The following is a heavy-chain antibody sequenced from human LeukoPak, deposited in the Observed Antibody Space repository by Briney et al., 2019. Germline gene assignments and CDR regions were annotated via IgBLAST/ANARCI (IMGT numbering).Heavy chain of an antibody. J-gene: IGHJ1*01. V-gene: IGHV3-30*18. Sequence: GRSLRLSCAASGFTFSNYAMHWVRQAPGKGLEWVAVISYDEPNKYYADSVKGRFTISRDNSKNTLFLQMNSLRAEDTAVYYCAKDFAKYCSGGCDFQDWGQGTLVTVSS. D-gene: IGHD2-15*01. CDR2: ISYDEPNK. CDR3: AKDFAKYCSGGCDFQD. CDR1: GFTFSNYA.